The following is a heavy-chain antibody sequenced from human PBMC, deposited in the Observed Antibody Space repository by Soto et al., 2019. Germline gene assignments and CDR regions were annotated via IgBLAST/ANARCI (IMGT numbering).Heavy chain of an antibody. Sequence: SETLSLTCAVSGYSISSGYYWGWIRQPPGKGLEGIGNIYHSGSTYYNPSLKSRVTISVDTSKNQFSLKLSSVTAADTAVYYCARTPTGYGDYYFDYWGQGSLVTVSS. D-gene: IGHD4-17*01. CDR2: IYHSGST. CDR3: ARTPTGYGDYYFDY. V-gene: IGHV4-38-2*01. J-gene: IGHJ4*02. CDR1: GYSISSGYY.